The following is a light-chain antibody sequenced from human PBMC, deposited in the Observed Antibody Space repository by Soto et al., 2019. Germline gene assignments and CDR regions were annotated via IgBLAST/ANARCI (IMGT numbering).Light chain of an antibody. J-gene: IGLJ3*02. V-gene: IGLV2-11*01. CDR1: SSDVGAYNW. Sequence: QSALTQPRSVSGSPGQSVTISCAGTSSDVGAYNWVSWYQQHPGKVPKLMIYDVSRRPSGVPDRFSGSKSGNTASLTISGLQADDEADYYCCSHAGSYTLVFGGGTKLTVL. CDR2: DVS. CDR3: CSHAGSYTLV.